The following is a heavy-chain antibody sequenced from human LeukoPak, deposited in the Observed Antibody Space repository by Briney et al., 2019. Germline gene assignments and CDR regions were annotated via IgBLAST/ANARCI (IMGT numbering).Heavy chain of an antibody. V-gene: IGHV4-59*01. Sequence: SATLSLTCTVSGGSISSYYWSWIRQPPGKGLEWIGYIYYSGSTNYNPSLKSRVTISVDTSKNQFSLKLSSVTAADTAVYYCARDHGDWFDPWGQGTLVTVSS. CDR1: GGSISSYY. CDR3: ARDHGDWFDP. D-gene: IGHD3-3*01. J-gene: IGHJ5*02. CDR2: IYYSGST.